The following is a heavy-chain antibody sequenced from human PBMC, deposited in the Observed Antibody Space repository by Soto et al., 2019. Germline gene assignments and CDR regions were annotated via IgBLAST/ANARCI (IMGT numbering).Heavy chain of an antibody. CDR1: GYNSADLW. J-gene: IGHJ4*03. V-gene: IGHV5-51*01. Sequence: ICKKGAGYNSADLWIGWVRQMHGKGLELMGIIYPSDSDTRYRPYFQGQVTISGDKSIRSADLQWSSLRASDTAMYYCGREGVSTRTFGYRGQGTPGTLSS. D-gene: IGHD3-3*01. CDR3: GREGVSTRTFGY. CDR2: IYPSDSDT.